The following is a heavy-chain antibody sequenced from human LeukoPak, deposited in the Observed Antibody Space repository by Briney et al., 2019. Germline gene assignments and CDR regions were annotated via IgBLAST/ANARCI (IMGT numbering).Heavy chain of an antibody. CDR3: ATGVPGAYRIIY. D-gene: IGHD7-27*01. V-gene: IGHV3-30*03. CDR1: RFTFSRYG. J-gene: IGHJ4*02. Sequence: PGGSLRLSCAASRFTFSRYGMHWVRQAPGKGLEWVAVISYDGSNKDYADSVKGRFTISRDNSKNTVYLQMNSLRVEDTAVYYCATGVPGAYRIIYWGQGNLVTVSS. CDR2: ISYDGSNK.